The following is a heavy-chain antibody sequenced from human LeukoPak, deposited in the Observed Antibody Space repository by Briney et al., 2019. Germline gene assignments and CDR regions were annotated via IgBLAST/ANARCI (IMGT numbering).Heavy chain of an antibody. CDR2: IYYSGST. Sequence: SETLSLTCTVSGGSISGSSYYWGWIRQSPGKGLEWIGSIYYSGSTYYNPSLKSRVTISVDTSKNQFSLKLSSVTAADTAVYYCARHSRGGYSSRIPINNWFDPWGQGTLVTVSS. D-gene: IGHD6-13*01. V-gene: IGHV4-39*01. CDR3: ARHSRGGYSSRIPINNWFDP. CDR1: GGSISGSSYY. J-gene: IGHJ5*02.